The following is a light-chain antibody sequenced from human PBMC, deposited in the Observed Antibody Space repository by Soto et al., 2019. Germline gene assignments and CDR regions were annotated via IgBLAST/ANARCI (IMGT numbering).Light chain of an antibody. CDR2: AAS. CDR3: QKYNNWPET. CDR1: QGISSW. V-gene: IGKV1-12*01. Sequence: IHMTQSPSSVSASVLYRVTITFLASQGISSWLAWYQQKPGKAPKLLIYAASSLQSGVPSRFSGSASGTEFTLTISSLQSEDFAVYFCQKYNNWPETFGQGTKVDIK. J-gene: IGKJ1*01.